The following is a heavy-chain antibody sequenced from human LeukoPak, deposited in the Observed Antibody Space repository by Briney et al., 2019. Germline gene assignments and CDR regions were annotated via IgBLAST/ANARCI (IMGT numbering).Heavy chain of an antibody. J-gene: IGHJ6*03. V-gene: IGHV1-18*01. D-gene: IGHD3-16*01. CDR2: ISAYNGNT. CDR3: AREGGGVGYYYYMDV. CDR1: GYTFTSYG. Sequence: GASVKVSCKASGYTFTSYGISWVRQAPGQGLEWMGWISAYNGNTNYAQKLQGRVTMTTDTSTSTAYMELRSLRSDDTAVDYCAREGGGVGYYYYMDVWGKGTTVTVSS.